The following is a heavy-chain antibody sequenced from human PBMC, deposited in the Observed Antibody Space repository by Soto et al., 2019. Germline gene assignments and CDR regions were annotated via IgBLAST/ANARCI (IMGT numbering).Heavy chain of an antibody. J-gene: IGHJ4*02. V-gene: IGHV4-39*01. Sequence: SETLSLTCIVSGESISSGSYYWGWIRQPPGKGLEWIGSIYYSGRTYYNPSFKSRVTISIDTSKNQFSLKLSSVTATDTAVYYCARQRTTVVTQAYFDHWGQGALVTVSS. CDR1: GESISSGSYY. CDR2: IYYSGRT. D-gene: IGHD2-21*02. CDR3: ARQRTTVVTQAYFDH.